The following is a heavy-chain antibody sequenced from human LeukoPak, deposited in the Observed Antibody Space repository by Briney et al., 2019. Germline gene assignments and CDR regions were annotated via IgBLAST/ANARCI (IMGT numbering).Heavy chain of an antibody. Sequence: ASVNVSCKASGYTFTSYYMHWVRQAPGQGLEWMGIINPSGGSTSYAQKFQGRVTMTRDTSTSTAYMELSSLRSEDTAVYYCASIGAKGLDFDYWGQGTLVTVSS. J-gene: IGHJ4*02. CDR2: INPSGGST. V-gene: IGHV1-46*01. D-gene: IGHD6-19*01. CDR1: GYTFTSYY. CDR3: ASIGAKGLDFDY.